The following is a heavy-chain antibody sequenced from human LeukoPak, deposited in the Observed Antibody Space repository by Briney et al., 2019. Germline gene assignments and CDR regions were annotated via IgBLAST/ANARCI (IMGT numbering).Heavy chain of an antibody. J-gene: IGHJ4*02. CDR2: IYYSGST. CDR3: ARGGAVAGTPIDY. D-gene: IGHD6-19*01. CDR1: GGSISSYY. Sequence: ASETLSLTCTVSGGSISSYYWSWIRQPPGKGLEWIGYIYYSGSTNYNPSLKSRDTISVDTSKNQFSLKLSSVTAADTAVYYCARGGAVAGTPIDYWGQGTLVTVSS. V-gene: IGHV4-59*01.